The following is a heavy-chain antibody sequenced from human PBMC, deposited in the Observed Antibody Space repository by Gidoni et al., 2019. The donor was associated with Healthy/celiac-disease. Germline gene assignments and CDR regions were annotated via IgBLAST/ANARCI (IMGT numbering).Heavy chain of an antibody. V-gene: IGHV4-59*01. J-gene: IGHJ4*02. D-gene: IGHD6-6*01. Sequence: QVQLQESGPGLVKPSETLSLTCTVSGGSISSYYWSWIRQPPGKGLEWIGCIYYSGSTNYNPSLKSRVTISVDKSKNQFSLRLSSVTAADTAVYYCARARPYSGSSGLIDYWGQGTLVTVSS. CDR3: ARARPYSGSSGLIDY. CDR1: GGSISSYY. CDR2: IYYSGST.